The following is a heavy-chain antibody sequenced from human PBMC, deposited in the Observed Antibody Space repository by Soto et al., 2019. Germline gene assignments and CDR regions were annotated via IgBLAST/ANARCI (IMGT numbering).Heavy chain of an antibody. V-gene: IGHV1-69*01. CDR1: GGTFSSYA. CDR2: IIPISGTA. CDR3: ATSQGSSTSLEIYYYYYYGMEV. Sequence: QVQLVQSGAEVKKPGSSVKVSCKASGGTFSSYAISWVRQAPGQGLEWMGGIIPISGTADYAQKFQGRVTITADESTSTVSMELSSLRSEDTAVSFCATSQGSSTSLEIYYYYYYGMEVWGHGTTVTVSS. D-gene: IGHD2-2*01. J-gene: IGHJ6*02.